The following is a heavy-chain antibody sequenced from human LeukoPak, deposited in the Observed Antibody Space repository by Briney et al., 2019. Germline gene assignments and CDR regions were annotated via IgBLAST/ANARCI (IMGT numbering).Heavy chain of an antibody. CDR1: GFTFSSYA. D-gene: IGHD3-22*01. CDR3: ARDLGYYYDSSACV. CDR2: ISSSSSTI. J-gene: IGHJ4*02. V-gene: IGHV3-48*01. Sequence: GGSPRLSCAASGFTFSSYAMSWVRQAPGKGLEWVSYISSSSSTIYYADSVKGRFTISRDNAKNSLYLQMNSLRAEDTAVYYCARDLGYYYDSSACVWGQGTLVTVSS.